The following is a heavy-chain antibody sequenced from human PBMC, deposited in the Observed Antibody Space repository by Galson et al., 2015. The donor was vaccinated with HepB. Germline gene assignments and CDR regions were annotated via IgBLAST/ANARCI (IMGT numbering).Heavy chain of an antibody. V-gene: IGHV3-11*06. CDR1: GFTFSGYY. Sequence: SLRLSCAASGFTFSGYYMTWIRQAPGKGLEWLSYISSSTSYTNYADSVKGRFTISRDNAKNSLYLHMNSLRAEDTAVYYCARDLSSSGGDAFDIWGQGTMVTVSS. D-gene: IGHD2-15*01. CDR3: ARDLSSSGGDAFDI. CDR2: ISSSTSYT. J-gene: IGHJ3*02.